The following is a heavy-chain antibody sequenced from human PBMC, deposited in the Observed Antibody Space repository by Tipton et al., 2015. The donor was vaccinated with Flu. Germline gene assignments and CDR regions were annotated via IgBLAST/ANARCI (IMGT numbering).Heavy chain of an antibody. J-gene: IGHJ5*02. V-gene: IGHV3-53*01. CDR1: GFTVSSNY. Sequence: QLVQSGGGLIQSGGSLRLSCAASGFTVSSNYMSWVRQAPGKGLEWVSVIYSDGSTYYVDSVKGRFTVSRDNSKNMLSLQMNSLRAEDTAVYYCARGQGANPWGQGTLVTVSS. CDR3: ARGQGANP. CDR2: IYSDGST.